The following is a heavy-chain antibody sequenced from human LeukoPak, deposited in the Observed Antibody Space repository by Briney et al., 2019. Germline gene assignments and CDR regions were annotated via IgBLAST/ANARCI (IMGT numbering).Heavy chain of an antibody. Sequence: GGSLRLCCAASGFTFDDYGMSWVRQAPGKGLEWVSSINWNGGSTGYADSVKGRFTISRDNAKNSLYLQMNSLRAEDTALYYCASSLGSQVGAFDIWGQGTMVTVSS. D-gene: IGHD2-2*01. CDR2: INWNGGST. J-gene: IGHJ3*02. CDR3: ASSLGSQVGAFDI. CDR1: GFTFDDYG. V-gene: IGHV3-20*04.